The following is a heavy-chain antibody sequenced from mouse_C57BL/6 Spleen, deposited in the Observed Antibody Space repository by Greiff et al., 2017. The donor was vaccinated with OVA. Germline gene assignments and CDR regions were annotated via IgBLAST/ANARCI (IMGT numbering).Heavy chain of an antibody. D-gene: IGHD2-4*01. V-gene: IGHV1-55*01. CDR3: AESHYDYEGGAMDD. Sequence: VQLQQPGAELVKPGASVKMSCKASGYTFTSYWITWVKQRPGQGLEWIGDIYPGSGSTNYNEKFKSKATLTVDTSSSTAYMQLSSLTSEDAAVYYCAESHYDYEGGAMDDWGQGTSVTVSS. CDR2: IYPGSGST. J-gene: IGHJ4*01. CDR1: GYTFTSYW.